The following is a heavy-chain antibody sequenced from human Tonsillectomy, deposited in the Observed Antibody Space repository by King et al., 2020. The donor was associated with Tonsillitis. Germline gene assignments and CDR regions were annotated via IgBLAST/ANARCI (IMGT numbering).Heavy chain of an antibody. CDR2: ISSSSSYI. V-gene: IGHV3-21*01. Sequence: VQLVESGGGLVKPGGSLRLSCAASGFTFSSYSMNWVRQAPGKGLEWVSSISSSSSYIYYADSVKGRFTISRDNAKNSLCLQMNSLRAEDTAVYYCTREGGDYGDYFDYWGQGTLVTVSS. D-gene: IGHD4-17*01. CDR3: TREGGDYGDYFDY. J-gene: IGHJ4*02. CDR1: GFTFSSYS.